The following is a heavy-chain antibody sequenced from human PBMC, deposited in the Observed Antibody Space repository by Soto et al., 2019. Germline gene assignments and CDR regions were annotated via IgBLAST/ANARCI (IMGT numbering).Heavy chain of an antibody. CDR2: IHDSGAS. Sequence: SETKRVTWTVSGASLRGYYCSWIRQPPGKGLEWIAFIHDSGASSYNPSLKSRVTISVDTSKNQFSLNLSSVTAADTAVYYCARGGCSSCLFDYWGQGILVNVSS. J-gene: IGHJ4*02. CDR1: GASLRGYY. V-gene: IGHV4-59*01. CDR3: ARGGCSSCLFDY. D-gene: IGHD6-13*01.